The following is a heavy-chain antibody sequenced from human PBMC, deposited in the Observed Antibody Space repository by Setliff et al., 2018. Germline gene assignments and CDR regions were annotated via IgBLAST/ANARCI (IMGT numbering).Heavy chain of an antibody. CDR3: ARHVLYGSGSYGLNY. CDR1: GDSISSSDFY. CDR2: LHYTGST. V-gene: IGHV4-39*01. J-gene: IGHJ4*02. D-gene: IGHD3-10*01. Sequence: PSETLSLTCTVSGDSISSSDFYWGWIRQPPGKGLEWIGSLHYTGSTFYNPSLKSRATVIVHTSKKQFSLKLKSMTAADAGVYYCARHVLYGSGSYGLNYWRQGTLVTGS.